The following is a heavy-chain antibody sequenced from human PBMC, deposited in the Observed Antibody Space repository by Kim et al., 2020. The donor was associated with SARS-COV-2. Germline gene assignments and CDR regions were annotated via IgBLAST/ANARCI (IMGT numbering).Heavy chain of an antibody. CDR2: MDYSGTT. CDR1: GGSISSYY. V-gene: IGHV4-59*08. D-gene: IGHD3-16*01. J-gene: IGHJ5*02. CDR3: TRLGGLGGYQNWFDP. Sequence: SETLSLTCIVSGGSISSYYWSWIRQPPGKGLEWIGYMDYSGTTNYNPSLKSRVTISGDTSKNQFSLKVTSVTAADTAVYYCTRLGGLGGYQNWFDPWGQGTLVTVSS.